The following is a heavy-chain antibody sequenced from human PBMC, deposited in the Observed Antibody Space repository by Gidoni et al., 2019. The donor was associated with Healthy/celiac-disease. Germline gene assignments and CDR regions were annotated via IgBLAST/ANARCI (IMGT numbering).Heavy chain of an antibody. Sequence: EVQLLASGGGLVQPGGSLRLSCAASGFKSIHCAMSWGRQAPGKGLDWVSAISGSGGSTDYADSVKGRFTIARDNSRNTLYLQMNSLRAEDTAIYFCAKITTVSIPLLGYFQHWGQGTLVTVSS. CDR1: GFKSIHCA. D-gene: IGHD4-17*01. CDR2: ISGSGGST. J-gene: IGHJ1*01. CDR3: AKITTVSIPLLGYFQH. V-gene: IGHV3-23*01.